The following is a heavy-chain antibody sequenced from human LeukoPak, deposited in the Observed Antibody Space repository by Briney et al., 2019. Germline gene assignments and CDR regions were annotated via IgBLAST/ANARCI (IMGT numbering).Heavy chain of an antibody. CDR3: ILTPYYYDSSGYSYFDY. V-gene: IGHV3-49*04. CDR1: GFTFGDYA. Sequence: GGSLRLSCTASGFTFGDYAMSWVRQAPGKGLEWVGFIRSKAYGGTTEYAASVKGRFTISRDDSKSIAYLQMNSLKTEDTAVYYCILTPYYYDSSGYSYFDYWGQGTLVTVYS. J-gene: IGHJ4*02. CDR2: IRSKAYGGTT. D-gene: IGHD3-22*01.